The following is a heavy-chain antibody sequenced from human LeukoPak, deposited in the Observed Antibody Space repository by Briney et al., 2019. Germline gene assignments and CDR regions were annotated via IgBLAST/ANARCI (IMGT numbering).Heavy chain of an antibody. V-gene: IGHV4-4*07. Sequence: SETLSLTCTVSGGSISSYYWRWLRQPAGKGLAWIGRIYTSGSTNYNPSLKRRVTMSVDTSKNQFSLKLSSVTAADTAVYYCARVDIVVVPAAKGWNYYYYGMDVWGQGTTVTVSS. CDR2: IYTSGST. CDR3: ARVDIVVVPAAKGWNYYYYGMDV. CDR1: GGSISSYY. D-gene: IGHD2-2*01. J-gene: IGHJ6*02.